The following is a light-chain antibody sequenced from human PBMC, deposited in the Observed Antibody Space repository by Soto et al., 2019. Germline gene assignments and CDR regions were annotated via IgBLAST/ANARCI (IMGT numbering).Light chain of an antibody. V-gene: IGKV1-5*03. CDR1: QSISSW. Sequence: DIQMNQSPSTLSASVGDRVTITCRVSQSISSWLAWYQQKPGKAPKLLIYKASSLESGVPSRFSGSGSGTEFTLTISSLQPDDFATYYCQQYNSYSPTFGQGTTVDIK. CDR2: KAS. CDR3: QQYNSYSPT. J-gene: IGKJ1*01.